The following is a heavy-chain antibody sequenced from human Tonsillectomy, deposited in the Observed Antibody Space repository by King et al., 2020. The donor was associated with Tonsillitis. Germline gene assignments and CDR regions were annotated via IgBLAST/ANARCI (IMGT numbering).Heavy chain of an antibody. CDR2: ISWNSGSI. CDR1: GFTFDDYA. Sequence: VQLVESGGGLVQPGRSLRLSCAASGFTFDDYAMHWVRQAPGKGLEWVSGISWNSGSIGYADSVKGRFTISRDNAKNSLYLQMNSLRAEDTALYYCAKDMAGYYYDSSGVDYWGQGTLVTVSS. CDR3: AKDMAGYYYDSSGVDY. D-gene: IGHD3-22*01. V-gene: IGHV3-9*01. J-gene: IGHJ4*02.